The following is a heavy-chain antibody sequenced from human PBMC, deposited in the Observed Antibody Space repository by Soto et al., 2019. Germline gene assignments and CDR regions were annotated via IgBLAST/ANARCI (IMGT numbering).Heavy chain of an antibody. V-gene: IGHV4-59*01. CDR1: TYSISSYY. J-gene: IGHJ4*02. CDR3: ASMYSSSWCYFDY. D-gene: IGHD6-13*01. Sequence: PSETLSLTCTFSTYSISSYYWSWIRHPPGKGLEWIGYIYYSGTSNYNPSLKSRVTISLDTSKNQFSLKLSSVTAADTAVYYCASMYSSSWCYFDYWSQGIPVTVSS. CDR2: IYYSGTS.